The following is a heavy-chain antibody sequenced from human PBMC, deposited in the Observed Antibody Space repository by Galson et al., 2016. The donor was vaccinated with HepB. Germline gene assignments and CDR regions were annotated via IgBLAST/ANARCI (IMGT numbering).Heavy chain of an antibody. CDR3: TTLDILSTVNH. J-gene: IGHJ5*02. V-gene: IGHV3-15*01. CDR1: GLTLSYSW. D-gene: IGHD4-11*01. CDR2: IKSKTDGGTT. Sequence: SLRLSCAASGLTLSYSWVSWVRQAPGKGLEWVGRIKSKTDGGTTDYSAPVKGRFTISIDDSTNTLFLQMNSLKTEDTAVYYCTTLDILSTVNHWGQGTLVTVSS.